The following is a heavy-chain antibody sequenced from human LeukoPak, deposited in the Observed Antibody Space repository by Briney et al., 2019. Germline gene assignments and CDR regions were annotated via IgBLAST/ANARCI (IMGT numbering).Heavy chain of an antibody. Sequence: SVKVSCKASGGTFSSYAISWVRQAPGQGLEWMGGIIPIFGTANYAQKFQGRVTITTDESTSTAYMELSSLRSEDTAVYYCARVVAATGWFDPWGQGTLVTVSS. V-gene: IGHV1-69*05. CDR3: ARVVAATGWFDP. CDR2: IIPIFGTA. J-gene: IGHJ5*02. D-gene: IGHD2-15*01. CDR1: GGTFSSYA.